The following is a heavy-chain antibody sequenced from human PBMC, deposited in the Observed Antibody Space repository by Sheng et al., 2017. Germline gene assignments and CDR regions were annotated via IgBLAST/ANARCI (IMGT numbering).Heavy chain of an antibody. J-gene: IGHJ6*02. CDR3: ARARRYCSGDYCYTHGYYGMDV. D-gene: IGHD2-15*01. CDR2: MNPDSGNT. V-gene: IGHV1-8*01. CDR1: AYTFTSYD. Sequence: QVQLVQSGAEVKKPGASVKVSCKASAYTFTSYDINWVRQATGQGLEWMGWMNPDSGNTGYAQEFQGRVTMTRNTSIATAYMELSSLRSEDTAVYYCARARRYCSGDYCYTHGYYGMDVWDQGP.